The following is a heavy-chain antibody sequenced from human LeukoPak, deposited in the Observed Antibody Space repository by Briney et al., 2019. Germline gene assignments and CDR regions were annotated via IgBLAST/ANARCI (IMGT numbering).Heavy chain of an antibody. V-gene: IGHV1-69*05. D-gene: IGHD1-1*01. J-gene: IGHJ4*02. CDR1: GGTFSSYA. Sequence: SVKVSCKASGGTFSSYAISWVRQAPGQGLEWMGGIIPIFGTANYAQKFQGRVTMTRDTSTSTVYMDLSSLRSEDTAVYYCARWTTTFLDYWGQGTLVTVSS. CDR3: ARWTTTFLDY. CDR2: IIPIFGTA.